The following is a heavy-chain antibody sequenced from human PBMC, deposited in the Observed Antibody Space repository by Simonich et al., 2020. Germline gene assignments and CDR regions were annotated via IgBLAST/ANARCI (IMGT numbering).Heavy chain of an antibody. J-gene: IGHJ6*02. Sequence: QVQLQESGPGLVKPSETLSLTCAVSGYSISSGYYWGWIRQPPGKGLEWIGSIYHTRNTYYTPSTNSRVTISVDTSKNQFSLKLSSVTAADTAVYYCARVGYSNYYYYGMDVWGQGTTVTVSS. D-gene: IGHD6-13*01. CDR1: GYSISSGYY. V-gene: IGHV4-38-2*01. CDR3: ARVGYSNYYYYGMDV. CDR2: IYHTRNT.